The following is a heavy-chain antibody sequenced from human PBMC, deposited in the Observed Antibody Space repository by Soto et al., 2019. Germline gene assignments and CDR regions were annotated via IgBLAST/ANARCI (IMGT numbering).Heavy chain of an antibody. D-gene: IGHD4-4*01. Sequence: GGSLRLSCAASGFTFSSYAMHWVRQAPGKGLEWVAVISYDGSNKYYADSVKGRFTISRDNSKNTLYLQMNSLRAEDTDVYYCARTPSSYSNYDGSIDYWGQGTLVTVSS. CDR1: GFTFSSYA. CDR2: ISYDGSNK. V-gene: IGHV3-30*04. CDR3: ARTPSSYSNYDGSIDY. J-gene: IGHJ4*02.